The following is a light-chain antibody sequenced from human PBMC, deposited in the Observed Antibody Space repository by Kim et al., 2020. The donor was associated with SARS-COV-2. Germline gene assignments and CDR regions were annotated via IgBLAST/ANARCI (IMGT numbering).Light chain of an antibody. V-gene: IGKV1-5*01. Sequence: ASVGDMVTTTCRASQSITRLLAWYQQKPGRAPKVLIYDASTMESGVPSRFSGSGSGTEFTLTISSLQPDDFATYYSQQYKRYPWTFGQGTKVEIK. J-gene: IGKJ1*01. CDR3: QQYKRYPWT. CDR1: QSITRL. CDR2: DAS.